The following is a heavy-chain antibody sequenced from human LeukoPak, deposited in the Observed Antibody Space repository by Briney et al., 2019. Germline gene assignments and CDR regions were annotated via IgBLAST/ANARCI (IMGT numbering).Heavy chain of an antibody. Sequence: GGSLRLSCVASGFTFSSYAMSWVRQAQGRGLEWVSTISGSGAGTYYPESVKGRFTISRDNAKSSLYLQMSSLGVEDTAVYYCARRDTPSKWYYYIDVWGKGTTVRVSS. CDR3: ARRDTPSKWYYYIDV. V-gene: IGHV3-23*01. D-gene: IGHD2-15*01. CDR1: GFTFSSYA. CDR2: ISGSGAGT. J-gene: IGHJ6*03.